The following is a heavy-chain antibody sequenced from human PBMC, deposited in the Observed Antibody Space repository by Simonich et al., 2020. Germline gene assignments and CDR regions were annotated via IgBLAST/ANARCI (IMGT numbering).Heavy chain of an antibody. D-gene: IGHD6-13*01. Sequence: QLQLQESGPGLVKPSETLSLTCTVSGGSISSSSYHWGWIRQPPGKGLEWIGGIYYSGSTYYNPSLKSRVTISVDTSKNQFSLKLSSVTAADTAVYYCARHAGFAFDIWGQGTMVTVSS. J-gene: IGHJ3*02. CDR2: IYYSGST. V-gene: IGHV4-39*01. CDR1: GGSISSSSYH. CDR3: ARHAGFAFDI.